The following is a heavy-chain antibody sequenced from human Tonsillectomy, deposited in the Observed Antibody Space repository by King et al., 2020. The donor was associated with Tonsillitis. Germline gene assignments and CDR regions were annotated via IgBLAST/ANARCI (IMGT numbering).Heavy chain of an antibody. CDR3: ARVIPWWEYSNYYYYYYMDV. V-gene: IGHV3-7*03. Sequence: VQLVESGGGLVQPGGSLRLSCAASGFTFSSYWMSWVRQAPGKGLEWVANIKQDGSEKYYVDSVKGRFTISRDNAKNSLYLQMNSLRAEDTAVYYCARVIPWWEYSNYYYYYYMDVWGKGTTVTVSS. J-gene: IGHJ6*03. CDR2: IKQDGSEK. CDR1: GFTFSSYW. D-gene: IGHD2-8*02.